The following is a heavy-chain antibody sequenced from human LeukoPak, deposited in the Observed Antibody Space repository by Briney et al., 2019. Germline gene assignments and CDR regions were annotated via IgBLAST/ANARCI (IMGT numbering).Heavy chain of an antibody. Sequence: SETLSLTCAVYGGSFSGYYWSWIRQPPGKGLEWIGEINHSGSTNYNPSLKSRVTISVDTSKNQFSLKLSSVTAADTAVYYCGRRQYNWNYRAHDYWGQGTLVTVSS. CDR3: GRRQYNWNYRAHDY. D-gene: IGHD1-7*01. CDR1: GGSFSGYY. CDR2: INHSGST. J-gene: IGHJ4*02. V-gene: IGHV4-34*01.